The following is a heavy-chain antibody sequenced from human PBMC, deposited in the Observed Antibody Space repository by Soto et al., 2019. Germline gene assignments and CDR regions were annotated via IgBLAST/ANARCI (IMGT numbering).Heavy chain of an antibody. CDR3: ARGFYQLQVDY. CDR2: INPSGGST. Sequence: TSVKLSCTASGDTFTIYYMHWVRQAPGQGLEWMGIINPSGGSTSYAQKLQGRVTMTTDTSTSTAYMELRSLRSDDTAVYYCARGFYQLQVDYWGQGTLVTVSS. D-gene: IGHD6-6*01. V-gene: IGHV1-46*01. J-gene: IGHJ4*02. CDR1: GDTFTIYY.